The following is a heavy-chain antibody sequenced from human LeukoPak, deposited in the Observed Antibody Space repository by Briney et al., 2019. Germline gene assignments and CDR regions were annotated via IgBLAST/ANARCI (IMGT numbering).Heavy chain of an antibody. Sequence: SETVCLTCTVSVGTISGRRDYWGWIRQPPGKGLEWSASSYYSGSTHSNPSLKSRVTISVDTSRNQFSLELRTATAADSAIYYCARNVSRGEPGGAFDIWGQGTMVTVSS. D-gene: IGHD3-16*01. V-gene: IGHV4-39*01. CDR3: ARNVSRGEPGGAFDI. J-gene: IGHJ3*02. CDR2: SYYSGST. CDR1: VGTISGRRDY.